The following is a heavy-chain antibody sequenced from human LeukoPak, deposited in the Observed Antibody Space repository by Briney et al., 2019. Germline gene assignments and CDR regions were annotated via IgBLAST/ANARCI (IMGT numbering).Heavy chain of an antibody. Sequence: SETLSLTCAVYGGSFSGYYWSWIRQPPGKGLEWIGEINHSGSTNYNPSLKSRVTISVDTSKNQFSLKLSSVTAADTAVYYCAGFYSGSYSEVPGDWFDPWGQGTLVTVSS. J-gene: IGHJ5*02. CDR1: GGSFSGYY. CDR3: AGFYSGSYSEVPGDWFDP. CDR2: INHSGST. V-gene: IGHV4-34*01. D-gene: IGHD1-26*01.